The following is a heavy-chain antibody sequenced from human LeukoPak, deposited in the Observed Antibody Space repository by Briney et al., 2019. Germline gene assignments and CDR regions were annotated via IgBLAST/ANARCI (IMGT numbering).Heavy chain of an antibody. CDR2: ISSSSSTI. D-gene: IGHD3-10*01. CDR3: ARDGPLGYYGSGSYSFDY. Sequence: GGSLRLSCAASGFTFSSYSMNWVRQAPGKGLEWVSYISSSSSTIYYADSVKGRFTISRDNAKNSLYLQMNSLRAEDTAVYYCARDGPLGYYGSGSYSFDYWGQGTLVTVSS. CDR1: GFTFSSYS. V-gene: IGHV3-48*01. J-gene: IGHJ4*02.